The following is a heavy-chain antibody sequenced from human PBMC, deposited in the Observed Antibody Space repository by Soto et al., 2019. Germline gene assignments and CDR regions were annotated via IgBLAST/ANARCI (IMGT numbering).Heavy chain of an antibody. CDR3: AREMHHCSGHSCYAVDY. D-gene: IGHD2-15*01. Sequence: QVQLVESGGGVVQPGRSLRLSCVASGFTFSYCSMHWVRQAPGNGLEWVSVLSSDGGAKYYADSVKGRFTISRDNSRNTLYLQMNSLRPEDTAVYYCAREMHHCSGHSCYAVDYWGQGTLVTVSS. CDR2: LSSDGGAK. V-gene: IGHV3-30-3*01. J-gene: IGHJ4*02. CDR1: GFTFSYCS.